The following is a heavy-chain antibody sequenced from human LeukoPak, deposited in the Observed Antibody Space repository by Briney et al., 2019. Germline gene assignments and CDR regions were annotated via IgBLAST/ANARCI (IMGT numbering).Heavy chain of an antibody. Sequence: GGSLRLSCAASGFTVSTSYMSWVRQAPGKGLEWVSVIYSGDNTYYSDSGKGRFSMSRDTSKNTLYLQMNSLRAEDTAVYYCVRYSGGWYGDCWGQGTLVTVSS. CDR2: IYSGDNT. CDR3: VRYSGGWYGDC. CDR1: GFTVSTSY. V-gene: IGHV3-53*01. D-gene: IGHD6-19*01. J-gene: IGHJ4*02.